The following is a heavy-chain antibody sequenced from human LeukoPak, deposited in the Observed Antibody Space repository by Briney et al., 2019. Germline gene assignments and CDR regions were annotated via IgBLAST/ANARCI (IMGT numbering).Heavy chain of an antibody. D-gene: IGHD3-22*01. CDR3: AKEVAYDSSGSFDY. V-gene: IGHV3-9*01. CDR1: GFTFDDYA. CDR2: ISWNSGNI. J-gene: IGHJ4*02. Sequence: PGGSLRLSCAASGFTFDDYAMHWVRQAPGKGLEWVSGISWNSGNILYADSVKGRFTISRDNAKNSLYLQMNSLRAEDTAVYYCAKEVAYDSSGSFDYWGQGTLVTVSS.